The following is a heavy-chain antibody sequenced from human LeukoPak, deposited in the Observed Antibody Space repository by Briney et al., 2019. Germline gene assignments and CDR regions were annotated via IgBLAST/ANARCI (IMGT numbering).Heavy chain of an antibody. CDR3: AKSSGAVAADDFDY. CDR1: GFTLSSYA. Sequence: GSLRLSCAASGFTLSSYAMSWVRQAPGKGLEWVSAISDSGNTYHADSVKGRFTISRDNSKNTLYLQMNSLRAEDTAVYYCAKSSGAVAADDFDYWGQGTLVTVSS. V-gene: IGHV3-23*01. CDR2: ISDSGNT. D-gene: IGHD6-19*01. J-gene: IGHJ4*02.